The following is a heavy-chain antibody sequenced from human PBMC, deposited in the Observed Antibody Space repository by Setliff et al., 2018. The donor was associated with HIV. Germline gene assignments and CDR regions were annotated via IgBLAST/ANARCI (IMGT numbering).Heavy chain of an antibody. CDR3: ARAYDTSGDMDY. CDR2: INPNSGDT. Sequence: ASVKVSCKASGYTFTGHHMHWVRQAPGQGLEWMGWINPNSGDTKFAQKFQGRVAMTRDTSISTAYMELSGLRSDDTAVYYCARAYDTSGDMDYWGQGTLVTVSS. CDR1: GYTFTGHH. V-gene: IGHV1-2*02. J-gene: IGHJ4*02. D-gene: IGHD3-22*01.